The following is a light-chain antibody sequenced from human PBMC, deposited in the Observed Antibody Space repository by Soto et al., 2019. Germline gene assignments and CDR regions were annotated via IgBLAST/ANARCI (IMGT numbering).Light chain of an antibody. CDR2: YDF. CDR3: QVWDTTNDHPI. V-gene: IGLV3-21*04. Sequence: SYVLTQRPSVSVAPEKTASITCGGDNIGDKAVHWYQHRPGQAPVLVIYYDFERPSGIHERFSGTNSGDTATLTISRVEAWDEADYYCQVWDTTNDHPIFGGGTKLTVL. J-gene: IGLJ2*01. CDR1: NIGDKA.